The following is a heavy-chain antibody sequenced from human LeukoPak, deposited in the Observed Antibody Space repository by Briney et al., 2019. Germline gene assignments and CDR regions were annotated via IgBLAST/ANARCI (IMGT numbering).Heavy chain of an antibody. Sequence: SETLSLTCTVSGGSISSYYWSWIRQPPGKGLEWIGSIFYSGNTYDNPSLKSRVTISVDTSKNQFSLKLNSVTAADTAVYYCARHRSKWLQSSFDYWGQGTLVTVSS. CDR2: IFYSGNT. CDR1: GGSISSYY. V-gene: IGHV4-39*01. D-gene: IGHD5-24*01. CDR3: ARHRSKWLQSSFDY. J-gene: IGHJ4*02.